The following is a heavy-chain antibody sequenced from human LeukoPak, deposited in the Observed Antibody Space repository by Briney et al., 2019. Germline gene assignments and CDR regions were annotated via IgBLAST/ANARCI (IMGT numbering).Heavy chain of an antibody. CDR2: ISSSSSNI. J-gene: IGHJ4*02. Sequence: PGGSLRLSCAASGFSFSVSGMNWVRQAPGKGLEWVSYISSSSSNINYADSVRGRFTISRDNAKNSLYLHMNSLRAEDTAVYYCARAPAWGQGTLVTVSS. D-gene: IGHD2-2*01. CDR1: GFSFSVSG. V-gene: IGHV3-21*01. CDR3: ARAPA.